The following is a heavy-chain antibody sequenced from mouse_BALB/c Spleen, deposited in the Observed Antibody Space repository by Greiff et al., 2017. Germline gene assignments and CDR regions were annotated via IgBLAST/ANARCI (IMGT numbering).Heavy chain of an antibody. Sequence: EVQLVESGPGLVKPSQSLSLTCSVTGYSITSGYYWNWIRQFPGNKLEWMGYISYDGSNNYNPSLKNRISITRDTSKNQFFLKLNSVTTEDTATYYCARGEWRYAMDYWGQGTSVTVSS. J-gene: IGHJ4*01. V-gene: IGHV3-6*02. CDR1: GYSITSGYY. CDR2: ISYDGSN. CDR3: ARGEWRYAMDY.